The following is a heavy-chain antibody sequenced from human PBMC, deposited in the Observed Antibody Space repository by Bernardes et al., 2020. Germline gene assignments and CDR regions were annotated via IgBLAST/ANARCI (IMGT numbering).Heavy chain of an antibody. D-gene: IGHD4-4*01. Sequence: SETLSLTCAVYGGSFSGYYWSWIRQPPGKGLEWIGEINHSGSTNYNPSLKSRVTISVDTSKNQFSLKLSSVTAADTAGYYCAREGRQDYRQRRDRPLDYWGQGTLVTVSS. CDR2: INHSGST. V-gene: IGHV4-34*01. J-gene: IGHJ4*02. CDR3: AREGRQDYRQRRDRPLDY. CDR1: GGSFSGYY.